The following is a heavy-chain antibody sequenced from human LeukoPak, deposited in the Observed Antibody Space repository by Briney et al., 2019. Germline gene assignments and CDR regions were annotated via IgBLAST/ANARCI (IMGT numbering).Heavy chain of an antibody. J-gene: IGHJ4*02. D-gene: IGHD1-1*01. V-gene: IGHV4-39*07. CDR2: MYYSGNT. CDR3: ARDRGNWTPSRYFDY. CDR1: GASISSSSYY. Sequence: SEALSLTCTVSGASISSSSYYWGWIRQPPGKGLEWIGSMYYSGNTYYNPSLKSRVTISVDTSKNQFSLKLSSVTAADTAVYYCARDRGNWTPSRYFDYWGQGTLVTVSS.